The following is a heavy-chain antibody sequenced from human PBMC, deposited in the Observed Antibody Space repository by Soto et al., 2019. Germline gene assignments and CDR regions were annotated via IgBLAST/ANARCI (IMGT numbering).Heavy chain of an antibody. D-gene: IGHD2-15*01. Sequence: GGSLRLSCAASGFTFSSYAMHWVRQTPGKGLEWVAVISYDGSNKYYADSVKGRFTITRDNSKNTLYLQMNSLRADDTAVYYCARGTIVVVVAATPPLSLDYWGQGTLVTVSS. CDR1: GFTFSSYA. V-gene: IGHV3-30-3*01. CDR2: ISYDGSNK. J-gene: IGHJ4*02. CDR3: ARGTIVVVVAATPPLSLDY.